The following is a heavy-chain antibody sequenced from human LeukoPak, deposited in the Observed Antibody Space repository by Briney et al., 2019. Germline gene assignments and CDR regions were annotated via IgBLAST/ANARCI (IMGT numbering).Heavy chain of an antibody. V-gene: IGHV3-7*01. J-gene: IGHJ6*02. CDR3: AAYCGGGSCHYYAWAV. CDR2: INQDGSEK. CDR1: GFTFSGYW. D-gene: IGHD2-15*01. Sequence: PGGSLRLSCAASGFTFSGYWMSWVRQAPGKGLEWVANINQDGSEKYYGDSVKGRFTISRDNAKNSLYLQMNGLRAGDTAVYYCAAYCGGGSCHYYAWAVWGQGTTVTVSS.